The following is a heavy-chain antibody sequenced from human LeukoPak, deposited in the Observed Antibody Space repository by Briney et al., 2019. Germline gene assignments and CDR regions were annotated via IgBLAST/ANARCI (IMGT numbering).Heavy chain of an antibody. CDR1: GGSISSYY. CDR2: IYRDGNT. CDR3: ARVSFFRWAATRPSYYYYYMDV. D-gene: IGHD2-15*01. J-gene: IGHJ6*03. V-gene: IGHV4-59*08. Sequence: SETLSLTCTVSGGSISSYYWSWIRQPPGKGLEWVANIYRDGNTYYNPSLKSRVTISVDTSKNQFYLRLSSVTAADTAVYYCARVSFFRWAATRPSYYYYYMDVWGKGTTVTISS.